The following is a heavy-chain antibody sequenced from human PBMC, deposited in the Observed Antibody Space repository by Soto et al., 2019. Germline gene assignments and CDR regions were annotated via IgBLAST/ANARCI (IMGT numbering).Heavy chain of an antibody. CDR3: ARGNYDYVWGSYRPDY. CDR2: IIPIFGTA. D-gene: IGHD3-16*02. J-gene: IGHJ4*02. Sequence: GASVKVSCKASGGTFSSYAISWVRQAPGQGLEWMGGIIPIFGTANYAQKFQGRVTITADKSTCTAYMELSSLRSEDTAVYYCARGNYDYVWGSYRPDYWGQGTLVTVSS. CDR1: GGTFSSYA. V-gene: IGHV1-69*06.